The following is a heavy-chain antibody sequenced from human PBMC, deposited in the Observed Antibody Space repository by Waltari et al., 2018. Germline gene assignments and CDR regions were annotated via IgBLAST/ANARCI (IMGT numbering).Heavy chain of an antibody. CDR2: ISWDGGST. V-gene: IGHV3-43*01. J-gene: IGHJ6*02. CDR3: AKDKSLEPSFYYGMDV. D-gene: IGHD1-1*01. Sequence: EVQLVESGGVVVQPGGSLRLSCAASGFTFDDYTMHWVRQAPGKGLEWVSLISWDGGSTYYADSVKGRFTISRDNSKNSLYLQMNSLRTEDTALYYCAKDKSLEPSFYYGMDVWGQGTTVTVSS. CDR1: GFTFDDYT.